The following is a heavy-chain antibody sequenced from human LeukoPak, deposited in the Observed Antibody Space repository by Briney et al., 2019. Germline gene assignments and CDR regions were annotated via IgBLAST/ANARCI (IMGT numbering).Heavy chain of an antibody. CDR3: ARGRVGQWLVDAFDI. V-gene: IGHV3-48*04. J-gene: IGHJ3*02. Sequence: PGGSLRLSCAASGSTFSSYSMNWVRQAPGKGLEWVSYISSSGSTIYYADSVKGRFTISRDNAKNSLYLQMNSLRAEDTAVYYCARGRVGQWLVDAFDIWGQGTMVTVSS. D-gene: IGHD6-19*01. CDR2: ISSSGSTI. CDR1: GSTFSSYS.